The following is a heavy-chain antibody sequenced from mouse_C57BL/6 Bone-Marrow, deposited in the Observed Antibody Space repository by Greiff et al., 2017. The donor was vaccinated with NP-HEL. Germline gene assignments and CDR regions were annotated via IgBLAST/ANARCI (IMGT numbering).Heavy chain of an antibody. CDR1: GYTFTDYY. CDR2: IYPGSGNT. Sequence: QVQVQQSGAELARPGASVKLSCKASGYTFTDYYISWVKQRPGQGLEWIAGIYPGSGNTYYNEKFKGKATLTAEKSSSTAYMQLSSLTSEDSAVYFCARTFYDYFDYWGQGTTLTVSS. V-gene: IGHV1-76*01. J-gene: IGHJ2*01. CDR3: ARTFYDYFDY. D-gene: IGHD1-1*01.